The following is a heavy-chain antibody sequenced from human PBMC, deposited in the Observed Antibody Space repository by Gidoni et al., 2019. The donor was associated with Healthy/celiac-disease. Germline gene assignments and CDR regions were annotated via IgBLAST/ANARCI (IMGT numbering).Heavy chain of an antibody. D-gene: IGHD1-26*01. CDR1: GFTFSSYA. Sequence: EVQLVESGGGLVQPGGSLRLSCAASGFTFSSYAMHWVRQAPGKGLEYVSAISSNGGSTYYANSVKGRFTISRDNSKNTLYLQMGSLRAEDMAVYYCARAPRVVGAPYYYYYGMDVWGQGITVTVSS. CDR3: ARAPRVVGAPYYYYYGMDV. CDR2: ISSNGGST. V-gene: IGHV3-64*01. J-gene: IGHJ6*02.